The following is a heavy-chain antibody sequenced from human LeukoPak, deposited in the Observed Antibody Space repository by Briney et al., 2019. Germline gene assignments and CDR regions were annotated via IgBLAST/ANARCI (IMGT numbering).Heavy chain of an antibody. J-gene: IGHJ4*02. CDR1: GFTFSSYA. Sequence: GGSLRLSCAASGFTFSSYAMSWVRQAPGKGLEWVSAISGSGGSTYYADSVKGRFTISRDNSKNTLYLQMNSLRAEDTAVYYCAKHYYDILTGYLDYWGQGTLVTVSS. CDR2: ISGSGGST. CDR3: AKHYYDILTGYLDY. V-gene: IGHV3-23*01. D-gene: IGHD3-9*01.